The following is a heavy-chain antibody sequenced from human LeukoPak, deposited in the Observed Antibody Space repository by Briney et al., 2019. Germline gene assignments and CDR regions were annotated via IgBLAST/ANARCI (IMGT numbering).Heavy chain of an antibody. CDR2: ISFDGSNK. V-gene: IGHV3-30*03. D-gene: IGHD3-3*01. Sequence: GGSLRLSCAASGFTFSNYGIHWVRQAPGKGLEWVAVISFDGSNKDYADSVKGRFTISRDNSKNTLYLQMNSLRAEDTAVYYCAREGSGLFDYWGQGTLVTVSS. J-gene: IGHJ4*02. CDR3: AREGSGLFDY. CDR1: GFTFSNYG.